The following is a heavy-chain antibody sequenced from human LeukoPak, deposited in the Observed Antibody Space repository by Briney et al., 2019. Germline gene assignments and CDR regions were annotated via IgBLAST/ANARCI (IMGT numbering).Heavy chain of an antibody. CDR2: VNYSGST. V-gene: IGHV4-34*01. D-gene: IGHD4-23*01. J-gene: IGHJ4*02. CDR1: GGSFSGYY. CDR3: ARGREVTRDFDY. Sequence: SETLSLTCVVYGGSFSGYYWSWIRQPPGKGREWIGDVNYSGSTRYNPSLESRVTISVDTSKSQFSLKQSSVTAADTSVYYCARGREVTRDFDYWGQGTLVSVSS.